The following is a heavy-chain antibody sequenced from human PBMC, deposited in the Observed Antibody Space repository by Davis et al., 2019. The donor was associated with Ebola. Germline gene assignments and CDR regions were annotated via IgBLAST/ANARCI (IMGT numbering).Heavy chain of an antibody. Sequence: KVSCKASGYSFLNYWISWVRHMPGRGLEWIGRIDPSDSYTDYSPSFQGHISISADKSTNTPYLQWRSLQPSDTAIYYCARRDQNYYYGMDVWGQGTTVTVSS. CDR2: IDPSDSYT. CDR1: GYSFLNYW. V-gene: IGHV5-10-1*01. CDR3: ARRDQNYYYGMDV. J-gene: IGHJ6*02.